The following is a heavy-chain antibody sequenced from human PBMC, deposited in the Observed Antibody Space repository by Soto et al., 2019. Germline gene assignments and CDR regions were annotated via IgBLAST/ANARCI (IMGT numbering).Heavy chain of an antibody. V-gene: IGHV4-34*01. D-gene: IGHD2-21*01. Sequence: PSETLSLTCAVYGGSFSGYYWNWLRQPPGEGLEWIGKIDQSGSTNYNPSLKSRVTMSVDTSRSQFSLKLTSVTAMDTAVYYCARLGAYYQSLDPWGPGTLVTVSS. CDR3: ARLGAYYQSLDP. J-gene: IGHJ5*02. CDR1: GGSFSGYY. CDR2: IDQSGST.